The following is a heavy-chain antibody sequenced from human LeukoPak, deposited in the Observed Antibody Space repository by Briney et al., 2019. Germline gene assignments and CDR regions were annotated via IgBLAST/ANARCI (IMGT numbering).Heavy chain of an antibody. CDR1: GGSFSGYY. CDR3: ARSTRGYDQTFDY. V-gene: IGHV4-34*01. CDR2: INHSGST. Sequence: SETLSLTCAVYGGSFSGYYWSWIRQPPGKGLEWIGEINHSGSTNYNPSLKSRVTISVDTSKNQFSLELSSVTAADTAVYYCARSTRGYDQTFDYWGQGTLVTVSS. D-gene: IGHD5-12*01. J-gene: IGHJ4*02.